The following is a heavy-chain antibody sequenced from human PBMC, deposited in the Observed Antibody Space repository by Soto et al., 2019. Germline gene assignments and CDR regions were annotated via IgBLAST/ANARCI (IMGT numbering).Heavy chain of an antibody. CDR3: ARDVGFDYVN. D-gene: IGHD3-16*01. Sequence: EVQLVESGGGLVQPGGSLRISCAVSGFSIRSYWMSWVRQAPGKGLEWVASIKEDGSEIYYVESVRGRFTISRDSAENALHLLMNSLSAEDTGVYFCARDVGFDYVNWGQATLVTVSS. V-gene: IGHV3-7*01. CDR2: IKEDGSEI. CDR1: GFSIRSYW. J-gene: IGHJ4*02.